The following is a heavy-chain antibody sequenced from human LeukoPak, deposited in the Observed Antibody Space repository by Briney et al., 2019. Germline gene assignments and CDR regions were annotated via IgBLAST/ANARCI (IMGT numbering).Heavy chain of an antibody. J-gene: IGHJ4*02. CDR3: AKGHSSGWFYFDY. CDR2: IRYDGSNK. V-gene: IGHV3-30*02. Sequence: GGSLRLSCAASGFTFSSYGMHWVRQAPGKGLEWVAFIRYDGSNKYYADSVKGRFTISRDNSKNTLYLQMNSLRAEDTAVYYCAKGHSSGWFYFDYWGQGTLVTVSS. D-gene: IGHD6-19*01. CDR1: GFTFSSYG.